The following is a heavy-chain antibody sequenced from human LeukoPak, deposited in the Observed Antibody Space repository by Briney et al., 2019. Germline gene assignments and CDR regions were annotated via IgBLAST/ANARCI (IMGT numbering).Heavy chain of an antibody. Sequence: TGGSLRLSCVASGFTFDDYAMHWVRQTPGKGLEWVSVINGDGGRTYYAESVKGRFTISRDNSKNSLYLQMNSLRTEDTALYYCAKAERFCTSTSCYSLDYWGQGTLVTVSS. D-gene: IGHD2-2*02. CDR1: GFTFDDYA. CDR2: INGDGGRT. J-gene: IGHJ4*02. CDR3: AKAERFCTSTSCYSLDY. V-gene: IGHV3-43*02.